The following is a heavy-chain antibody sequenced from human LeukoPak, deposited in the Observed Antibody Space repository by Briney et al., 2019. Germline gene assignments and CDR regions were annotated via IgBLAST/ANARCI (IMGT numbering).Heavy chain of an antibody. Sequence: ASVKVSCKASGYTFTGYYMHWVRQAPGQGLEWMGWINPNSGGTNYAQKFQGRVTMTRDTSISTAYMELSRLRSDDTAVYYCARDLGAVAGTRGAFDIWGQGTMVTVSS. J-gene: IGHJ3*02. V-gene: IGHV1-2*02. D-gene: IGHD6-19*01. CDR2: INPNSGGT. CDR1: GYTFTGYY. CDR3: ARDLGAVAGTRGAFDI.